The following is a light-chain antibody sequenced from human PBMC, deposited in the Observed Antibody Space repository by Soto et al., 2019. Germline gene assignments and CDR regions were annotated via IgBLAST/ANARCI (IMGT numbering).Light chain of an antibody. J-gene: IGKJ5*01. CDR2: AAS. V-gene: IGKV1-39*01. Sequence: DIQMTQSPSSLSASVGDRVTITFRASQSISTYLNWYHQKPGKAPDLLIYAASSLKSGVPSRFSGSGSGTHFTLTITGLQPADFATYCQQNFSIPITFGQGTRLEIK. CDR3: QQNFSIPIT. CDR1: QSISTY.